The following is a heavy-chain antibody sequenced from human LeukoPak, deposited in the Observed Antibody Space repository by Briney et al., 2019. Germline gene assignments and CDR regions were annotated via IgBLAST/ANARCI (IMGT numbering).Heavy chain of an antibody. J-gene: IGHJ4*02. Sequence: GGSLRLSCAASGFTFSSYSMNWVRQAPGKGLEWVSSISSSSSYIYYADSVKGRFTISRDSAKNSLYLQMNSLRAEDTAVYYCARDGAAAGNRLFDYWGQGTLVTVSS. CDR2: ISSSSSYI. CDR1: GFTFSSYS. CDR3: ARDGAAAGNRLFDY. D-gene: IGHD6-13*01. V-gene: IGHV3-21*01.